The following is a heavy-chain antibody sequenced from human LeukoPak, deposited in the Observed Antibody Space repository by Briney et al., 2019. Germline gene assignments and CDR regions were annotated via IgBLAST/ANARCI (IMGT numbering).Heavy chain of an antibody. CDR3: ARDLAYYDVLTGYLVDDY. Sequence: PGGSLRLSCAASGFTLSSYWMSWVRQAPGKGLEWVANIKQDGSEKYYVDSVKGRFTISRDNAKNSLYLQMNSLRAEDTAVYYCARDLAYYDVLTGYLVDDYWGQGTLVTVSS. J-gene: IGHJ4*02. CDR2: IKQDGSEK. CDR1: GFTLSSYW. V-gene: IGHV3-7*01. D-gene: IGHD3-9*01.